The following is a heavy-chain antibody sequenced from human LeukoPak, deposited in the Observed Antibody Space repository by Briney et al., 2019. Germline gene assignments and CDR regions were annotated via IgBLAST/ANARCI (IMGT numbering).Heavy chain of an antibody. J-gene: IGHJ4*02. CDR3: ARVGGGATANFDY. Sequence: GGSLRLSCAASGFTFSSYAMNWVRQAPGKGLVWVSRINSDGSSTSYADSVKGRFTISRDNAKNTVYLEMNSLRVEDTAVYYCARVGGGATANFDYWGQGTLVTVSS. CDR1: GFTFSSYA. D-gene: IGHD1-26*01. CDR2: INSDGSST. V-gene: IGHV3-74*01.